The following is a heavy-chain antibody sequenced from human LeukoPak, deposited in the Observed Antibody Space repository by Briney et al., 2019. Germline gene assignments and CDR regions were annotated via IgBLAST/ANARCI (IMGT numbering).Heavy chain of an antibody. D-gene: IGHD1-1*01. V-gene: IGHV3-7*01. CDR2: IKQDGSEK. CDR3: ARGWNDLGY. Sequence: GGSLRLSCTTSGFAFSSYWMSWVRRAPGKGLEWVANIKQDGSEKYYVDSVKGRFTISRDNAKNSLYLQMNSLRAEDTAVYYCARGWNDLGYWGQGTLVTVSS. CDR1: GFAFSSYW. J-gene: IGHJ4*02.